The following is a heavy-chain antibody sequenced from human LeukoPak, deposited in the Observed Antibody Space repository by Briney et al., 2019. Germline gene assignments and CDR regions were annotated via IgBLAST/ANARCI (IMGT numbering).Heavy chain of an antibody. CDR2: ISSSSSYI. CDR1: GFTVNSNY. D-gene: IGHD3-9*01. Sequence: GGSLRLSCAASGFTVNSNYMNWVRQAPGKGLEWVSSISSSSSYIYYADSVKGRFTISRDNAKNSLYLQMNSLRAEDTAVYYCARSPEARYFDWLSRAFDIWGQGTMVTVSS. J-gene: IGHJ3*02. CDR3: ARSPEARYFDWLSRAFDI. V-gene: IGHV3-21*01.